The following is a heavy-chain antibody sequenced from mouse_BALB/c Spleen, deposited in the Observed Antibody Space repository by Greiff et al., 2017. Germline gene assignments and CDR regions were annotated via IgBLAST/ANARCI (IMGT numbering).Heavy chain of an antibody. J-gene: IGHJ4*01. Sequence: QVQLKQSGAELVRPGVSVKISCKGSGYTFTDYAMHWVKQSHAKSLEWIGVISTYYGDASYNQKFKGKATLTVDKSSSTAYMELARLTSEDSAIYDCARRGGYSYYAMDYWGQGTSVTVSS. CDR3: ARRGGYSYYAMDY. CDR1: GYTFTDYA. CDR2: ISTYYGDA. D-gene: IGHD2-3*01. V-gene: IGHV1S137*01.